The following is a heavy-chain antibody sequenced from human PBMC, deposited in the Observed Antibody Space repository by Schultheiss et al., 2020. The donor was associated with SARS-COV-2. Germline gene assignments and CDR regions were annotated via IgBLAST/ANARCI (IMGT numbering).Heavy chain of an antibody. CDR2: IYYSGNT. D-gene: IGHD2-15*01. V-gene: IGHV4-59*12. J-gene: IGHJ4*02. Sequence: SQTLSLTCTVSGGSISTYYWSWIRQPPGKGLEWTGYIYYSGNTNYNPSLKSRVTMSVDTSKNQFSLKLSSVTAADTAVYYCAREYCSGGSCHFDYWGQGTLVTVSS. CDR1: GGSISTYY. CDR3: AREYCSGGSCHFDY.